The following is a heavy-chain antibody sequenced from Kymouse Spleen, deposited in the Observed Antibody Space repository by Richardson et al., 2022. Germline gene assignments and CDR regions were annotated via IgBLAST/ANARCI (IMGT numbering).Heavy chain of an antibody. Sequence: QVQLQQWGAGLLKPSETLSLTCAVYGGSFSGYYWSWIRQPPGKGLEWIGEINHSGSTNYNPSLKSRVTISVDTSKNQFSLKLSSVTAADTAVYYCARRVTIFGVVIKGAFDIWGQGTMVTVSS. CDR3: ARRVTIFGVVIKGAFDI. CDR2: INHSGST. J-gene: IGHJ3*02. V-gene: IGHV4-34*01. D-gene: IGHD3-3*01. CDR1: GGSFSGYY.